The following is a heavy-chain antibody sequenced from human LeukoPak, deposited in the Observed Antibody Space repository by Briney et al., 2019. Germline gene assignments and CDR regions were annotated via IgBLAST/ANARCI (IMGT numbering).Heavy chain of an antibody. D-gene: IGHD2-21*02. CDR1: GGSFSGYY. Sequence: PSETLSLTCAVYGGSFSGYYWSWIRQPPGKGLEWIGEINHSGSTNYNPSLKSRVTISVDASKSQFSLKLSSVTAADTAVYYCARGRYCGGDCYDNWFDPWGQGTLVTVSS. V-gene: IGHV4-34*01. CDR3: ARGRYCGGDCYDNWFDP. J-gene: IGHJ5*02. CDR2: INHSGST.